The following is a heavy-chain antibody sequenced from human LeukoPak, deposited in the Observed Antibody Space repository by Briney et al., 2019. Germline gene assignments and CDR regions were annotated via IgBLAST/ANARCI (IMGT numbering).Heavy chain of an antibody. CDR2: INPSGRST. V-gene: IGHV1-46*01. Sequence: ASVKVSCKASGYTFTSYYMHWVRQAPGQGLEWMGIINPSGRSTSYAQKFQGGVTMTRDTSPRTVYMELSSLRSEETAVYYCARGPLGELRFFVYWGQGNLVTVSS. CDR3: ARGPLGELRFFVY. D-gene: IGHD3-16*01. J-gene: IGHJ4*02. CDR1: GYTFTSYY.